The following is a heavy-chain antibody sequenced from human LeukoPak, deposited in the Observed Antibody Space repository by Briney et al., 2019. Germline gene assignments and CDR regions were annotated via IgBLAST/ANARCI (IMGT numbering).Heavy chain of an antibody. Sequence: ASVNVSCKASGYTFTDYFMHWVRQAPGHGLEWVGWINPNSGGTIYAQKFQGRVTMTRDTSFRAAAMELSRMPSDERAGCELPTSVGTSDPELDYWGQGTLVTVSS. CDR1: GYTFTDYF. CDR2: INPNSGGT. D-gene: IGHD5-24*01. CDR3: PTSVGTSDPELDY. J-gene: IGHJ4*02. V-gene: IGHV1-2*02.